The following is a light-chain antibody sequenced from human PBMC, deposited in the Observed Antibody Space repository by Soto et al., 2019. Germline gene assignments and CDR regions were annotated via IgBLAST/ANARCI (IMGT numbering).Light chain of an antibody. Sequence: EIVLTQSPATLPLSPGERATLSCRASLSVASNYVAWYQQKPGQAPRLLIYAASGRATGIPDRFSGSGSGTDFTLTISRLEPEDFAVYYCQQYGRAPLTFGQGTKLEIK. CDR3: QQYGRAPLT. CDR2: AAS. J-gene: IGKJ2*01. V-gene: IGKV3-20*01. CDR1: LSVASNY.